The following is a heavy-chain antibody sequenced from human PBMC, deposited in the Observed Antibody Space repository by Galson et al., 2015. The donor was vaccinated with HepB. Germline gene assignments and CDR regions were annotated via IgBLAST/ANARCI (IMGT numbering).Heavy chain of an antibody. CDR2: IWYDGNSK. CDR1: GFTFTNYG. Sequence: SLRLSCAASGFTFTNYGIHWVRQAPGKGLEWVAVIWYDGNSKQYADSVKGRFTISRDNSRNTVYLQMNSLRVEDTAVYYCARVYFGSGSSSAYWYFDLWGRGALVTVSS. CDR3: ARVYFGSGSSSAYWYFDL. D-gene: IGHD3-10*01. V-gene: IGHV3-33*01. J-gene: IGHJ2*01.